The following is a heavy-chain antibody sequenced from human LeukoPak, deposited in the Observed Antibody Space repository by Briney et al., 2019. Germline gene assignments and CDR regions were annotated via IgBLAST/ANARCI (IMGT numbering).Heavy chain of an antibody. CDR1: GFIFSTND. J-gene: IGHJ3*01. V-gene: IGHV3-23*01. D-gene: IGHD3-9*01. CDR3: AKSRYFAFDF. Sequence: GGSLRLSCAASGFIFSTNDMSWVRQTPGKGLEWVSDISGMTGATYYTDALRGRFTISRDNSKNTLYLQMHSLRAEDTAIYCCAKSRYFAFDFWGQGTTVIVSS. CDR2: ISGMTGAT.